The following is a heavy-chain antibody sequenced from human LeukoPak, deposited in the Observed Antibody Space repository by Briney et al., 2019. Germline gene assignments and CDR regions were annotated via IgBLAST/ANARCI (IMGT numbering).Heavy chain of an antibody. CDR3: AKDKTALISSSWGNWFDP. Sequence: GALRLSCVVSGFTLPYGMSWVRQAPGKGLEWVSYVSATGYTTSYADSVKGRFTISRDNAKNTVFLQMDSLRAEDTAVYYCAKDKTALISSSWGNWFDPWGQGTLVTVSS. CDR2: VSATGYTT. CDR1: GFTLPYG. V-gene: IGHV3-23*01. D-gene: IGHD6-13*01. J-gene: IGHJ5*02.